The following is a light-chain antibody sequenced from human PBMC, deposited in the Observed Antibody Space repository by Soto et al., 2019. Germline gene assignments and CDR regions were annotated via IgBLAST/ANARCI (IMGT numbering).Light chain of an antibody. CDR3: HQYGNSPDT. V-gene: IGKV3-11*01. J-gene: IGKJ1*01. CDR2: DAS. CDR1: QSVSSY. Sequence: EIVLTQSPATLSLSPGERATLSCRASQSVSSYLAWYQQKPGQAPRLLIYDASNRATGIPARFSGSGSGTDFTLTISSLEPEDFAVYYCHQYGNSPDTFGQGTKVDIK.